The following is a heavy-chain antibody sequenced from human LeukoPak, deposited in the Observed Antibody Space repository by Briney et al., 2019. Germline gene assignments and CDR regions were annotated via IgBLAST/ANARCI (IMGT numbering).Heavy chain of an antibody. V-gene: IGHV4-4*02. J-gene: IGHJ4*02. CDR3: ARHSPKNLWFGELSPFDY. CDR2: IYHSGST. Sequence: SGTLSLTCAVSGGSISSSNWWSWVRQPPGKGLEWIGEIYHSGSTNYNPSLKSRVTISVDTSKNQFSLKLSSVTAADTAVYYCARHSPKNLWFGELSPFDYWGQGTLVTVSS. CDR1: GGSISSSNW. D-gene: IGHD3-10*01.